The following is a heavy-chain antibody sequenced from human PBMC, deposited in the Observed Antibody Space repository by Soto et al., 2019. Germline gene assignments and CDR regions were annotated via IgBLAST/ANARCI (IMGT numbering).Heavy chain of an antibody. D-gene: IGHD2-2*01. J-gene: IGHJ4*02. V-gene: IGHV4-34*01. Sequence: PSETLSLTCAVYGGSFSGYYWSWIRQPPGKGLEWIGEINHSGSTNYNPSLKSRVTISVDTSKNQFSLKLSSVTAADTAVYYCARGRVYPYCSSTSCERVYFDYWGQGTLVTVS. CDR2: INHSGST. CDR3: ARGRVYPYCSSTSCERVYFDY. CDR1: GGSFSGYY.